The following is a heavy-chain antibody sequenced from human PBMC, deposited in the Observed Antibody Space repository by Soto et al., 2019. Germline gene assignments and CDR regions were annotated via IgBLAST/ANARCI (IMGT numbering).Heavy chain of an antibody. J-gene: IGHJ3*02. D-gene: IGHD2-2*01. CDR2: IYYSGST. Sequence: KPSETLSLTCTVSGGSISSGGYYWSWIRQHPGKGLEWIGYIYYSGSTYYNPSLKSRVTISVDTSKNQFSLKLSSVTAADTAVYYCARDRGEGVPAADDAFDIWGQGTMVTVSS. CDR1: GGSISSGGYY. V-gene: IGHV4-31*03. CDR3: ARDRGEGVPAADDAFDI.